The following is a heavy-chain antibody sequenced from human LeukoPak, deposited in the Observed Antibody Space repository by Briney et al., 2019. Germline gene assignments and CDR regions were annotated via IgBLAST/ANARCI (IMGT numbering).Heavy chain of an antibody. V-gene: IGHV4-34*01. CDR1: GGSFSGYY. D-gene: IGHD3-22*01. J-gene: IGHJ4*02. CDR3: ASGYYYRFDY. CDR2: INHSGST. Sequence: SETLSLTCAVYGGSFSGYYWSWIRQPPGKGLEWIGEINHSGSTNYNPSLKSRVTISVDTSKNQFSLKLSSVTAADTAVYYCASGYYYRFDYWGQGTLATVSS.